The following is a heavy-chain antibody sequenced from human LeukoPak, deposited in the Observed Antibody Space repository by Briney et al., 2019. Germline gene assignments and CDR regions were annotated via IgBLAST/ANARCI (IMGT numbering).Heavy chain of an antibody. D-gene: IGHD2-8*02. J-gene: IGHJ5*02. Sequence: TSETLSLTCTVSGGSIGNYYWSWIRQTPGKGLEWIGYVYYTGSTNYSPSLQSRVRLSVDTSRNQFSLKLNSLTAADTAVYYCARHTGGSVRGCFDPWGQGTLVTVSS. V-gene: IGHV4-59*01. CDR3: ARHTGGSVRGCFDP. CDR2: VYYTGST. CDR1: GGSIGNYY.